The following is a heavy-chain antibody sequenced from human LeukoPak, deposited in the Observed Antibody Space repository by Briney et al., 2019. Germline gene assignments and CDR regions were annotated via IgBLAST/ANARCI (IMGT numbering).Heavy chain of an antibody. Sequence: GESLKISCRASGYSFTTYWIGWVRQMPGKGLEWMGVIYPGDSDTRYSPSFQGQVTISADKSISTAYLQWSSLKASDTAMYYCARQAVPVAKYFQHWGQGTLVTVSS. CDR2: IYPGDSDT. D-gene: IGHD2-2*01. CDR1: GYSFTTYW. V-gene: IGHV5-51*01. CDR3: ARQAVPVAKYFQH. J-gene: IGHJ1*01.